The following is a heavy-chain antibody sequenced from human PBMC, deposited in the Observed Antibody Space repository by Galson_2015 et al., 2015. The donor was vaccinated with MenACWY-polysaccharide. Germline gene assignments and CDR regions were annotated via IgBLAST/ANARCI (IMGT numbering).Heavy chain of an antibody. V-gene: IGHV1-8*01. CDR3: ARGGKYYYVSSGYLNWFDP. CDR2: MNPNSGNT. D-gene: IGHD3-22*01. CDR1: GYTFTSYD. Sequence: SVKVSCKASGYTFTSYDINWVRQTTGQGLEWMGWMNPNSGNTGYAQKFQGRVTMTRNTSISIAYMELNSLRSEDTAVYYCARGGKYYYVSSGYLNWFDPWGQGTLVTVSS. J-gene: IGHJ5*02.